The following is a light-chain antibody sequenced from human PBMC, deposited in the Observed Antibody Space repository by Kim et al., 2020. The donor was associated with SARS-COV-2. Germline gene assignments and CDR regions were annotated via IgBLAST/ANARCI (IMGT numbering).Light chain of an antibody. J-gene: IGKJ2*03. V-gene: IGKV1-39*01. CDR3: QQTFSTQYS. Sequence: DIEMTQSPSALSASVGDRVTISCRASQSVSINLNWYQQKPGKVPRLLISAASSLQSGVPSRFSGSGSGTGFTLTINSLQPEDFGSYYCQQTFSTQYSFGQGTKLEI. CDR1: QSVSIN. CDR2: AAS.